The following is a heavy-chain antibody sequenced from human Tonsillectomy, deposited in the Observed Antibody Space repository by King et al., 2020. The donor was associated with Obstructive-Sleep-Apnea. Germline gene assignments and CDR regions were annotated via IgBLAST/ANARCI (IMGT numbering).Heavy chain of an antibody. D-gene: IGHD3-3*01. Sequence: VQLVESGGGLVQPGRSLRLSCTASGFTFGDYAMSWFRQAPGKGLEWVGFIRSKAYGGTTEYAASVQGRFTISRDDSKSIAYLQMNSLKTEDTAVYYCTRGVSFYDFWSGYNYWGQGTLVTVSS. CDR1: GFTFGDYA. V-gene: IGHV3-49*03. J-gene: IGHJ4*02. CDR2: IRSKAYGGTT. CDR3: TRGVSFYDFWSGYNY.